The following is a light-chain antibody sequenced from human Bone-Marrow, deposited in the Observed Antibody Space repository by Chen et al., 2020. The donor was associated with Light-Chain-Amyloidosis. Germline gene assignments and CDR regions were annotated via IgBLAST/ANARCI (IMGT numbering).Light chain of an antibody. J-gene: IGKJ4*01. CDR2: DAS. CDR3: QQRSNWPPVLT. CDR1: QSVSSY. Sequence: EIVLTQSPATLSLSPGERATLSCRASQSVSSYLAWYQQKPGQAPRLLIYDASNRATGIPARFSGSGSGTDFTLTSSSLEPEDCAVYYCQQRSNWPPVLTFGGGTKVEIK. V-gene: IGKV3-11*01.